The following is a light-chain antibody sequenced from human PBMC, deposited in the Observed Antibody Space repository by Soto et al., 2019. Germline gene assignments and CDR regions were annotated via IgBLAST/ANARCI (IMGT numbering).Light chain of an antibody. CDR2: RNN. Sequence: QSVLTQPPSASGTPGQGVTISCSGSTSNIGSNYVYWYQQLPGTAPKLLIYRNNRRPSGVPDRFSGSKSGTSASLAISGLRSDDEADYFCATWDDSLNGFYVFGTGTQLTVL. CDR3: ATWDDSLNGFYV. CDR1: TSNIGSNY. J-gene: IGLJ1*01. V-gene: IGLV1-47*01.